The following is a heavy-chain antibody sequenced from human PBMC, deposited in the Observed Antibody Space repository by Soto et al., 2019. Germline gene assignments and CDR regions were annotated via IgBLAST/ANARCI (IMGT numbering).Heavy chain of an antibody. Sequence: VGSLRLSCAASGFTFSDYYMSWIRQAPGKGLEWVSYISSSGSTIYYADSVKGRFTVSRDNAKNSLYLQMNSLRAEDTAVYYCARDRNGYYHDPWGQGTLVTVSS. D-gene: IGHD1-26*01. CDR3: ARDRNGYYHDP. CDR1: GFTFSDYY. CDR2: ISSSGSTI. V-gene: IGHV3-11*01. J-gene: IGHJ5*02.